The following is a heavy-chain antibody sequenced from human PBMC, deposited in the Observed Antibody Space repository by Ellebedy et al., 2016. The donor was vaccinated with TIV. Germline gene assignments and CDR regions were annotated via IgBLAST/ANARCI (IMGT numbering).Heavy chain of an antibody. D-gene: IGHD4-23*01. J-gene: IGHJ3*02. Sequence: GESLKISCAASGFTLSNYWMTWVRQAPGKGLEWVANIKQDGSEIYYVDSVKGRFAISRDNAKNSLYLQMNSLRDEDTALYYCAGGGGFLFDIWGQGTMVTVSS. V-gene: IGHV3-7*04. CDR2: IKQDGSEI. CDR3: AGGGGFLFDI. CDR1: GFTLSNYW.